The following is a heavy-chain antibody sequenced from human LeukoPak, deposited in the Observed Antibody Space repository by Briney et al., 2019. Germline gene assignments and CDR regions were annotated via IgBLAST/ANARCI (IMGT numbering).Heavy chain of an antibody. D-gene: IGHD6-19*01. CDR3: ARGRVLRSGWAEYFDS. Sequence: PGGSLRLSCAASGFTFGDYAMHWVRQAPGKGLEYVSSISYNGCNAYYAESVKGRFTISRDNFKNMVFLQMGSLRPDDMAVYYCARGRVLRSGWAEYFDSWGQGTLVTVSS. CDR2: ISYNGCNA. V-gene: IGHV3-64*02. J-gene: IGHJ4*02. CDR1: GFTFGDYA.